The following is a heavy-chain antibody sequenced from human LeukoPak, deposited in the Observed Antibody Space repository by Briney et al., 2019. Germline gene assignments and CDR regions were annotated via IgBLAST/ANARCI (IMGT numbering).Heavy chain of an antibody. V-gene: IGHV3-23*01. CDR3: AKDPNGDYIGTFEM. CDR2: ISGSGGST. J-gene: IGHJ3*02. CDR1: KFNFNSYG. Sequence: GGSLRLSCTTSKFNFNSYGMTWVRQAPGRGLESVSSISGSGGSTQYAASVQGRFTISRDNSKNTLYLQMNSLRAEDTAIYYCAKDPNGDYIGTFEMWGQGTMVTVSS. D-gene: IGHD4-17*01.